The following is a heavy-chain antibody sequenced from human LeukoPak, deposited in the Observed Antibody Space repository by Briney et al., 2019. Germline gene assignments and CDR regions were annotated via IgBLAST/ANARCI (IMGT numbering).Heavy chain of an antibody. CDR1: GGSISSYY. Sequence: SETLSLTCAVSGGSISSYYWSWIRPPPGKGLEWIGYIYYSGSTNYNPSLKSRVTISVDTSKNQFSLKLSSVTAADTAVYYCARHHPNYYDSSGYYDYWGQGTLVTVSS. CDR2: IYYSGST. J-gene: IGHJ4*02. CDR3: ARHHPNYYDSSGYYDY. D-gene: IGHD3-22*01. V-gene: IGHV4-59*08.